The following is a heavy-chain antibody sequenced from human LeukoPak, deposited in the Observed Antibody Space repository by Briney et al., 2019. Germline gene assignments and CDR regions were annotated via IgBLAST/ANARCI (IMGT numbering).Heavy chain of an antibody. D-gene: IGHD1-7*01. CDR1: GYSIGSGYD. CDR3: ARDLSPHWNYDWFDP. V-gene: IGHV4-38-2*02. J-gene: IGHJ5*02. Sequence: PSETLSLTCSVSGYSIGSGYDWSWIRQPPGKGLEWIGSINYNGRPYYNPSLKSRVTISVDTSKNQFSLKLSSVTAADTAVYYCARDLSPHWNYDWFDPWGQGTLVTVSS. CDR2: INYNGRP.